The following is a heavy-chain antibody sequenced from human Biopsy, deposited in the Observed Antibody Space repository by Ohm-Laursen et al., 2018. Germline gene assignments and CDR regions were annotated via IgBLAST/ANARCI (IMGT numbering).Heavy chain of an antibody. Sequence: QTLSLTCAISGDSISNKDAAWDWIRRSPSRGLEWLGRTYYRTQWFFDYAVFVRSRISIKPDTSKNQFSLELNSVTPEDTAVYYCARGRTGGWGQGTLVTVSS. J-gene: IGHJ4*02. CDR2: TYYRTQWFF. V-gene: IGHV6-1*01. D-gene: IGHD1/OR15-1a*01. CDR1: GDSISNKDAA. CDR3: ARGRTGG.